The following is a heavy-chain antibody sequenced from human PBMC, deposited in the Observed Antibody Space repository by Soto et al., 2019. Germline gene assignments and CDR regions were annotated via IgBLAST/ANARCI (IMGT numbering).Heavy chain of an antibody. CDR1: GYSFTSCW. D-gene: IGHD4-17*01. V-gene: IGHV5-51*01. CDR2: IYPGDSDT. J-gene: IGHJ6*02. CDR3: ARHYLDDYGDYYYYYYGMDV. Sequence: GESLKISCKGSGYSFTSCWIGWVRQMPGKGLEWMGIIYPGDSDTRYSPSFQGQVTISADKSISTAYLQWSSLKASDTAMYYCARHYLDDYGDYYYYYYGMDVWGQGTTVTVSS.